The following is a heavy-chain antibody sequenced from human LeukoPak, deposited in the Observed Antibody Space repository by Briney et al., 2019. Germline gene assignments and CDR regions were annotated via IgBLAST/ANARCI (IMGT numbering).Heavy chain of an antibody. CDR3: ASYSGSYYDFDY. D-gene: IGHD1-26*01. Sequence: GGSLRLSCAASGFTFSSYWMHWVRQAPGKWLVWVSRITSDGSSTSYADSVKGRFTISRDNAKNTLYLQMNSLRAEDTAVYYCASYSGSYYDFDYWGQGTLVTVSS. CDR1: GFTFSSYW. V-gene: IGHV3-74*01. J-gene: IGHJ4*02. CDR2: ITSDGSST.